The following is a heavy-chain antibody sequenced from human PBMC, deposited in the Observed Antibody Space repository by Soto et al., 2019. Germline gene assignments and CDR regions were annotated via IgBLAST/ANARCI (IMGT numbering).Heavy chain of an antibody. CDR2: INPNSGGT. D-gene: IGHD3-22*01. Sequence: ASVKVSCKASGYTFTGYYMHWVRQAPGQGLEWMGWINPNSGGTNYAQKFQGRVTITADESTSTAYMELSSLRSEDTAVYYCARDLGSDSSGYYYPHNWFDPWGQGTLVTVSS. CDR3: ARDLGSDSSGYYYPHNWFDP. J-gene: IGHJ5*02. V-gene: IGHV1-2*02. CDR1: GYTFTGYY.